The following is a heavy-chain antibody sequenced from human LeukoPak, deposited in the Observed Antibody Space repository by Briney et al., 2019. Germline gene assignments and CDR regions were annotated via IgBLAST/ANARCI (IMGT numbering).Heavy chain of an antibody. CDR1: GFXFANFA. D-gene: IGHD4-17*01. CDR2: ISDRGGIK. J-gene: IGHJ4*02. Sequence: GGSLRLSCAASGFXFANFAMSWVRQAPGKGLKWVSDISDRGGIKNYADSVKGRFTISRDNSNNTLYLQMNSLRAEDTAVYFCAKKQTTTVTTLDYWGQGTLVTVSS. CDR3: AKKQTTTVTTLDY. V-gene: IGHV3-23*01.